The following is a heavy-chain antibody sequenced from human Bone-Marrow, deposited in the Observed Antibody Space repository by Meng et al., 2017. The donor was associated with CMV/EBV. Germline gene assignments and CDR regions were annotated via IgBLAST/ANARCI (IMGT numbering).Heavy chain of an antibody. D-gene: IGHD6-13*01. J-gene: IGHJ4*02. Sequence: GESLKISCAASGFTFSSYVMHWVRQAPGKGLEWVAVIRYDGSNKYYADSVKGRFTISRDNSKNTLYLQMNSLRAEDTAVYYCSKEKQLASFDYWGQGTLVTVSS. CDR3: SKEKQLASFDY. CDR2: IRYDGSNK. V-gene: IGHV3-30*02. CDR1: GFTFSSYV.